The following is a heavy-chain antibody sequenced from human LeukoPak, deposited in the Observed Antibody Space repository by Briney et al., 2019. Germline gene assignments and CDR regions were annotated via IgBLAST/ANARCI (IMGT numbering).Heavy chain of an antibody. CDR3: AKFDSGTYYYLDY. Sequence: AFIRFDGSNKYHADFLKGRFTISRDNSKNTLYLQMKSLRAEDTAVYYCAKFDSGTYYYLDYWGQGTLVTVSS. D-gene: IGHD1-26*01. V-gene: IGHV3-30*02. J-gene: IGHJ4*02. CDR2: IRFDGSNK.